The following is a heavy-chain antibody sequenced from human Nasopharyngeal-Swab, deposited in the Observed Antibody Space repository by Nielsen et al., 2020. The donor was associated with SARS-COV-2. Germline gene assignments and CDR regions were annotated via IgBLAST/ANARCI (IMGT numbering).Heavy chain of an antibody. J-gene: IGHJ3*02. CDR1: GGSFTEYR. D-gene: IGHD3-3*01. Sequence: SGTLSLTCAVYGGSFTEYRWHWIRQAPGKGLEWIGEIHHSGHTNSNPSLKSRVNISIDKPKKQFSLRLNSVTAAATAVYYCARGPGLYSEFWSGYYGAFDIWGQGTIATVSS. CDR3: ARGPGLYSEFWSGYYGAFDI. V-gene: IGHV4-34*01. CDR2: IHHSGHT.